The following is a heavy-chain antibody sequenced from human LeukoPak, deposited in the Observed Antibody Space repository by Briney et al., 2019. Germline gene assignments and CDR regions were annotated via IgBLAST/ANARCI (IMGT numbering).Heavy chain of an antibody. D-gene: IGHD1-14*01. CDR3: ARFAKPGPSHIDY. CDR1: GFTFSTYA. V-gene: IGHV3-30*04. Sequence: SGGSLRLSCAASGFTFSTYAMHWVRQAPGKGLEWVAVITHDEVNKYYADSVKGRFTISRDNSKNTLYLQMNSLRAEDTAVYYCARFAKPGPSHIDYWGQGTLVTVSS. CDR2: ITHDEVNK. J-gene: IGHJ4*02.